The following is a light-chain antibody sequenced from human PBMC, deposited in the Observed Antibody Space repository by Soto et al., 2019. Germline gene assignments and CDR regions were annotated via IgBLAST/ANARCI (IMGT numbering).Light chain of an antibody. Sequence: QPVLTQPASVSGSPGQSITISCTGTSNDVGGFNYVSWYQQHPGKAPKLMIYEVRNRPSGVSDRFSGSRSGNTASLTISGLQAEDEADYYCSSYTSSSTVVFGGGTKLTVL. CDR2: EVR. V-gene: IGLV2-14*01. CDR3: SSYTSSSTVV. CDR1: SNDVGGFNY. J-gene: IGLJ3*02.